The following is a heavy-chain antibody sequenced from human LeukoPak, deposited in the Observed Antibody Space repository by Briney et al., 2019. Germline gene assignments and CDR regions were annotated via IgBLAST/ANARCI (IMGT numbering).Heavy chain of an antibody. Sequence: GGSLRLSCAASGFTFSNYGMHWVRQAPGKGLEWVALISFDGSNKYYADSVKGRFTISSDNSKNTLYLQMNSLRAEDTAVYYCAKDGHQYYYQSGYYGSPLDYWGQGTLVTVSS. CDR1: GFTFSNYG. CDR2: ISFDGSNK. D-gene: IGHD3-3*01. J-gene: IGHJ4*02. V-gene: IGHV3-30*18. CDR3: AKDGHQYYYQSGYYGSPLDY.